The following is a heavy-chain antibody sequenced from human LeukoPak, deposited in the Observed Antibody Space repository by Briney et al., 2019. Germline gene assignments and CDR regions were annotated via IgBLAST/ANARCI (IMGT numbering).Heavy chain of an antibody. CDR1: GYTFTGYY. CDR3: ARGGDSYGSYFDY. CDR2: INPNSGGT. Sequence: ASVKVSCKAPGYTFTGYYMHWVRQAPGQGLEWMGWINPNSGGTNYAQKFQGRVTTTRDTSISTAYMELSRLRSDDTAVYYCARGGDSYGSYFDYWGQGTLVTVSS. V-gene: IGHV1-2*02. D-gene: IGHD5-18*01. J-gene: IGHJ4*02.